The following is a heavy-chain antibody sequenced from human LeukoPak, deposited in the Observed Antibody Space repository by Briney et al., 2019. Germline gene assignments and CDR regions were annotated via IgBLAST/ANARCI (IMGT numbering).Heavy chain of an antibody. CDR2: ISAYNGNT. V-gene: IGHV1-18*01. CDR1: GYTFTSYG. D-gene: IGHD3-22*01. J-gene: IGHJ4*02. Sequence: EASVKVSCKASGYTFTSYGISWVRQAPGQGLEWMGWISAYNGNTNYAQKLQGRVTMTTDTSTSTVYMELSSLRSEDTAVYYCARDDNLAKNTMIQGYWGQGTLVTVSS. CDR3: ARDDNLAKNTMIQGY.